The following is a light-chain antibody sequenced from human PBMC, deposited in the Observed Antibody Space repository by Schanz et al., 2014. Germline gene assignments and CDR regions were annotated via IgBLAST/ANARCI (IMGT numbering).Light chain of an antibody. V-gene: IGKV4-1*01. CDR2: WAS. Sequence: DIVMTQSPASLAVSLGERATIHCKSSQSVLDSSNNNNCLAWYQQKPGLPPKLLIYWASTRESGVPDRFSGSGSGADFTLTISSLQAEDVAVYYCQQYFTFPYTFGQGTKLEIK. J-gene: IGKJ2*01. CDR3: QQYFTFPYT. CDR1: QSVLDSSNNNNC.